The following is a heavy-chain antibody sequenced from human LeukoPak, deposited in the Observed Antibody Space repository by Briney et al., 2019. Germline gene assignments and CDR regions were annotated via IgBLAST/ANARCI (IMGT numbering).Heavy chain of an antibody. CDR2: IYHSGST. CDR3: ARVTYSVFDY. V-gene: IGHV4-38-2*02. J-gene: IGHJ4*02. Sequence: SETLSLTCTVSGYSMSSGYYWGWIRQPPGKGLEWIGSIYHSGSTYYNPSLKSRVTISVDTSKNQFSLKLSSVTAADTAVYYCARVTYSVFDYWGQGTLVTVSS. CDR1: GYSMSSGYY. D-gene: IGHD2-21*01.